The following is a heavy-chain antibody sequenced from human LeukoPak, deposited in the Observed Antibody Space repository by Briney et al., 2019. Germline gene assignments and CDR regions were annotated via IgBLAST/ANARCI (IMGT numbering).Heavy chain of an antibody. Sequence: GGSLRLSCAASRFTFSSYWMSWVRQAPGKGLEWVANIKQDGSEKYYVDSVKGRFTISRDNAKNSLYLQMNSLRAEDTAVYYCARAGSSSSLADYWGQGTLVTVSS. J-gene: IGHJ4*02. D-gene: IGHD6-13*01. V-gene: IGHV3-7*04. CDR2: IKQDGSEK. CDR3: ARAGSSSSLADY. CDR1: RFTFSSYW.